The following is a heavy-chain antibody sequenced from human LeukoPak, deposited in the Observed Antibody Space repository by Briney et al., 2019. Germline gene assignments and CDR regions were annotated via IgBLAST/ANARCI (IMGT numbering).Heavy chain of an antibody. CDR1: GGSISSSSYY. J-gene: IGHJ6*03. Sequence: PSETLSLTYTVSGGSISSSSYYWGWIRQPPGKGLDWIGSIYYSGSTYYNPSLKSRVTISVDTSKNQFSLKLSSVTAADTAVYYCARGPRYNDIFGSWFGEPYMDVWGKGTTVTISS. CDR2: IYYSGST. D-gene: IGHD3-10*01. V-gene: IGHV4-39*07. CDR3: ARGPRYNDIFGSWFGEPYMDV.